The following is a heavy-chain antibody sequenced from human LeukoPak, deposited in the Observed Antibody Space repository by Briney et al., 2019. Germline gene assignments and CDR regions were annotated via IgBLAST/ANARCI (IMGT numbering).Heavy chain of an antibody. V-gene: IGHV4-39*07. CDR2: IYYSGST. J-gene: IGHJ3*02. Sequence: SETLSLTCTVSGGSISSSSYYWGWIRQPPGKGLEWIGSIYYSGSTYYNPSLKSRVTISVDTSKNQFSLKLSSVTAADTAVYYCARGGHIYPDDDAFDIWGQGTMVTVSS. D-gene: IGHD3-3*02. CDR3: ARGGHIYPDDDAFDI. CDR1: GGSISSSSYY.